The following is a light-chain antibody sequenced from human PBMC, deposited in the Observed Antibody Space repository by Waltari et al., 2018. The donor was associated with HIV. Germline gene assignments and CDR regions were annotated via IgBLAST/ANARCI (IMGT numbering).Light chain of an antibody. CDR1: SSNIGSNY. J-gene: IGLJ3*02. V-gene: IGLV1-47*01. CDR2: RTN. CDR3: TAGDASLSVWV. Sequence: QSVLTQPPSASGTPGQRVTMSCSGSSSNIGSNYVYWYRQLPGTAPKLLIYRTNRRPSGFPARFAGSNSGTAPSLAISGLRSEDEADYYCTAGDASLSVWVFGGGTKLTVL.